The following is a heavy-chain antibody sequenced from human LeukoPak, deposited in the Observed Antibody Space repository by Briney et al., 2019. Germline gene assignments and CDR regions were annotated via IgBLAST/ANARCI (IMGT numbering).Heavy chain of an antibody. D-gene: IGHD3-22*01. CDR1: GYTFTSYD. CDR3: ATDLFNYYDSSGYYRPVDY. Sequence: ASVKLSCKASGYTFTSYDMNWVRQATGQGLDWMGWMNPNSGNTGYAQKFQGRVTMTRNTSISTAYMELSSLRSEDTAVYYCATDLFNYYDSSGYYRPVDYWGQGTLVTVSS. CDR2: MNPNSGNT. V-gene: IGHV1-8*01. J-gene: IGHJ4*02.